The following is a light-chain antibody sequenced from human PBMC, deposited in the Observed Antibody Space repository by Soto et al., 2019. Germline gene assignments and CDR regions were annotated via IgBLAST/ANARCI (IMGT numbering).Light chain of an antibody. V-gene: IGKV1-27*01. CDR2: AAS. CDR1: QGINNH. Sequence: DILMTQSPSSLSLYPGDRVTITCRASQGINNHLAWYQQKPGKVPKLLIYAASTLQSGVPSRFSGSGSGTDFTLTISSLQPEDVATYYCQNYNSAPYTFGQGTNLELK. J-gene: IGKJ2*01. CDR3: QNYNSAPYT.